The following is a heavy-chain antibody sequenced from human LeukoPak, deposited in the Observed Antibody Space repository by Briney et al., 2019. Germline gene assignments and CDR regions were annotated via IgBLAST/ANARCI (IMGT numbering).Heavy chain of an antibody. D-gene: IGHD5-12*01. V-gene: IGHV3-66*01. CDR3: ARDSGYSGFALDL. Sequence: PGGSLRLSCAASGLGVSKNYMSWVRQAPGKRLEWSSLMYSGSNTYYSDSVKGRFSISRDNPRTSLYLQIHSLRAEDTAVYYCARDSGYSGFALDLWGQGSLVTVFS. CDR2: MYSGSNT. J-gene: IGHJ5*02. CDR1: GLGVSKNY.